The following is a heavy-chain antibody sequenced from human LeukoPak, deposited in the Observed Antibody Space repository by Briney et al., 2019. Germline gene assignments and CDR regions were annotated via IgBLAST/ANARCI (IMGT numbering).Heavy chain of an antibody. CDR2: INHSGST. V-gene: IGHV4-34*01. CDR1: GGSFSGYY. D-gene: IGHD2-15*01. J-gene: IGHJ4*02. CDR3: ARRGPPTPFDY. Sequence: SETLSLTCAVYGGSFSGYYWSWIRQPPGEGLEWIGEINHSGSTNYNPSLKSRVTISVDTSKNQFSLKLSSVTAADTAVYYCARRGPPTPFDYWGQGTLVTVSS.